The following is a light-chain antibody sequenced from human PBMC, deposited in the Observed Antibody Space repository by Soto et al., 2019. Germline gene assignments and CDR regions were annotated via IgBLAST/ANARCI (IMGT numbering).Light chain of an antibody. J-gene: IGKJ2*01. V-gene: IGKV3-15*01. CDR1: QHIFYN. CDR3: LQYHNLWA. Sequence: IVMTQSPATLSVSPGESATLSCRAGQHIFYNVAWYQHRPGQAPRLLIYRASTRAHGVPARFSGSGSGTEFTLTISSLQPEDFAVYSCLQYHNLWAFGQGTKLEI. CDR2: RAS.